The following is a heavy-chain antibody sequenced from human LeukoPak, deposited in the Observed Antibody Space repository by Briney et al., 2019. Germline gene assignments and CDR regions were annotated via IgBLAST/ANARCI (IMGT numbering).Heavy chain of an antibody. CDR1: GYTLTELS. D-gene: IGHD3-10*01. V-gene: IGHV1-24*01. CDR2: FDPEDGET. Sequence: ASVKVSCKVSGYTLTELSMHWVRQAPGKGLEWMGGFDPEDGETIYAQKFQGRVTMTRDTSISTAYLDLSSLRSDDTAVYYCARGGDYGTGSYYRGCIDSWGQGTPVTVSP. CDR3: ARGGDYGTGSYYRGCIDS. J-gene: IGHJ4*02.